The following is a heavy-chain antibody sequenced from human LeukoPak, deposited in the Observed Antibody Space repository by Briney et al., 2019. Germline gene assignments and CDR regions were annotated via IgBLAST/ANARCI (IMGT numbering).Heavy chain of an antibody. CDR1: GFTFSSYG. D-gene: IGHD1-26*01. Sequence: GGSLRLSCAASGFTFSSYGFNWVRQAPGKGLEWVSSISSSSSYIYYADSVKGRFTISRDNANNSLYLQMNSLRAEDTAVSYCARMGPYSGNYPFDYWGQGTLVTVSS. CDR3: ARMGPYSGNYPFDY. V-gene: IGHV3-21*01. CDR2: ISSSSSYI. J-gene: IGHJ4*02.